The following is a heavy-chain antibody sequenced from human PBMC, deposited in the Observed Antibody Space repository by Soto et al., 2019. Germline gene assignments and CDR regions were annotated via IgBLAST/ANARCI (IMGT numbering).Heavy chain of an antibody. J-gene: IGHJ6*02. CDR1: GFTFSSYA. CDR3: AKWGLGMELLWHSYGMAV. D-gene: IGHD1-7*01. Sequence: GGSLRLSFAASGFTFSSYAMSWVRQAPGKGLEWVSAISGSGGSTYYADSVKGRFTISRDNSKNTLYLQMNSLRAEDTAVYYCAKWGLGMELLWHSYGMAVWGQGTTVTVSS. CDR2: ISGSGGST. V-gene: IGHV3-23*01.